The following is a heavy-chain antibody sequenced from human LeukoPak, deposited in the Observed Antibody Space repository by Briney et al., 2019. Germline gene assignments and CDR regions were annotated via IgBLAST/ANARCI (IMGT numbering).Heavy chain of an antibody. CDR2: INPSGGST. CDR3: ARKRVGAYNWFDP. D-gene: IGHD1-26*01. V-gene: IGHV1-46*01. J-gene: IGHJ5*02. CDR1: GYTFTSYY. Sequence: ASVKVSCKASGYTFTSYYMHWVRQAPEQGLEWMGIINPSGGSTSYAQKFQGRVTMTRDMSTSTVYMELSSLRSEDTAVYYCARKRVGAYNWFDPWGQGTLVTVSS.